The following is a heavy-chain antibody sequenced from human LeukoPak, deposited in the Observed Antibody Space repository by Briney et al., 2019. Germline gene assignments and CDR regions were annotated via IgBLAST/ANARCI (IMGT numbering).Heavy chain of an antibody. CDR1: GYTFTGYY. CDR2: INPNSGGT. V-gene: IGHV1-2*02. Sequence: ASVKVSCKASGYTFTGYYMHWVRQAPGQGLEGMGWINPNSGGTNYAQKFQGRVTMTRDTSISTAYMELSRLRSGDTAVYYCAIAVAGAPPFDYWGQGTLVTVSS. J-gene: IGHJ4*02. D-gene: IGHD6-19*01. CDR3: AIAVAGAPPFDY.